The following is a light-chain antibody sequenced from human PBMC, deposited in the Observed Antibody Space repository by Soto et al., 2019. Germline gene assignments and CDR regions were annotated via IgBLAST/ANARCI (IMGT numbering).Light chain of an antibody. J-gene: IGKJ4*01. V-gene: IGKV3D-15*01. Sequence: ETVMTQSPATLSVSPGDRATLSCSASQSVSYTLAWYQQKPGQAPRLLIYDASTRATGIPARFSGSASGTEFTLTISSLLSEDFAVSYCQQYNNWPLTFGGGTKLEMK. CDR1: QSVSYT. CDR2: DAS. CDR3: QQYNNWPLT.